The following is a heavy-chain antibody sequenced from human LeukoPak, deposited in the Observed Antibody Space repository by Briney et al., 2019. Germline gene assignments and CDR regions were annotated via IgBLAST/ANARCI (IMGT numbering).Heavy chain of an antibody. Sequence: GASVKVSCKASGYTFTSYGISWVRQAPGQGLEWMGWISAYNGNTNYAQKLQGRVTMTTDTSTSTAYMELRSLRSDDTAVYYCARGEDIVVVVAATYFDYLGQGTLVTVSS. CDR3: ARGEDIVVVVAATYFDY. D-gene: IGHD2-15*01. CDR2: ISAYNGNT. V-gene: IGHV1-18*01. J-gene: IGHJ4*02. CDR1: GYTFTSYG.